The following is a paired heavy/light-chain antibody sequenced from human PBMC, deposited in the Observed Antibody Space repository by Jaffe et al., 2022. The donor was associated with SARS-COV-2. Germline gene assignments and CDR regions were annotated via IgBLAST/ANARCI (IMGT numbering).Light chain of an antibody. J-gene: IGKJ3*01. CDR2: GAS. CDR3: QQYGGSPFT. CDR1: QSVSSSY. V-gene: IGKV3-20*01. Sequence: EIVLTQSPGTLSLSPGERATLSCRASQSVSSSYLAWYQQKPGQAPRLLIYGASSRATGIPGRFSGSGSGTDFTLTISRLEPEDFAVYYCQQYGGSPFTFGPGTKVDIK.
Heavy chain of an antibody. CDR3: ARDYYGSGSRRASDY. CDR2: IYQSGST. Sequence: QVQLQESGPGLVKPSETLSLTCTVSGYSISSGYYWGWIRQPPGKGLEWIGNIYQSGSTFYNPSLKSRVTISVDTSNNQFSLNLSSVTAADTAVYYCARDYYGSGSRRASDYWGQGTLVTVSS. D-gene: IGHD3-10*01. V-gene: IGHV4-38-2*02. CDR1: GYSISSGYY. J-gene: IGHJ4*02.